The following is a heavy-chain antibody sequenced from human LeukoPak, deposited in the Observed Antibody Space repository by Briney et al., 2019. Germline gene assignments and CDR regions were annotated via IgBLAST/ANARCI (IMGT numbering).Heavy chain of an antibody. Sequence: SETLSLTCTVSGGSISGYYWSWIRQPPGKGLEWIGYIYSIGSTNYNPSLKSRVTISVDTSKNQFSLKLSSVTAADTAVYYCAALNIATRPWCFDYWGQGTLVTVSS. CDR2: IYSIGST. D-gene: IGHD6-6*01. CDR1: GGSISGYY. V-gene: IGHV4-59*01. J-gene: IGHJ4*02. CDR3: AALNIATRPWCFDY.